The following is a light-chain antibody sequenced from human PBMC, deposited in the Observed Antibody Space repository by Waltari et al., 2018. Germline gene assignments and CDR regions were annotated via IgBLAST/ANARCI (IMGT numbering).Light chain of an antibody. CDR1: SSDVRSYTY. J-gene: IGLJ1*01. CDR2: AVT. Sequence: QSALTQPASVSGSPGQSITLTCPGTSSDVRSYTYVSWYQQYPGKAPKLLIYAVTQRPSGVSDRFSGSKSGNTASLTISGLQAEDEADYYCCSYAGDSLYVFGTGTTVTV. V-gene: IGLV2-23*02. CDR3: CSYAGDSLYV.